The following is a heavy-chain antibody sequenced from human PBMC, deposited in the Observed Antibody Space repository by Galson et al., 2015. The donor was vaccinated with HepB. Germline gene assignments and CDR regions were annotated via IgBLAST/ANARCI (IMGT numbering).Heavy chain of an antibody. CDR2: ISAYNGNT. CDR1: GYTFTSYG. V-gene: IGHV1-18*01. Sequence: SVKVSCKASGYTFTSYGISWVRQAPGQGLEWMGWISAYNGNTNYAQKLQGRVTMTTETSTSTAYMELRSLRCDDTAVYYCARDLSDYDILTGYPFDLWGRGTLVTVSP. J-gene: IGHJ2*01. D-gene: IGHD3-9*01. CDR3: ARDLSDYDILTGYPFDL.